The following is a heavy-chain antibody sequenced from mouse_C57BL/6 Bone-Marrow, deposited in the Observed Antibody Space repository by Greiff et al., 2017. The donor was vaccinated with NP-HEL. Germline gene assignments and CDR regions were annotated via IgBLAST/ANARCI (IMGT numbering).Heavy chain of an antibody. CDR1: GFTFTDYY. V-gene: IGHV7-3*01. CDR2: IRNKANGYTT. D-gene: IGHD2-4*01. Sequence: EVKVEESGGGLVQPGGSLSLSCAASGFTFTDYYMSWVRQPPGKALEWLGFIRNKANGYTTEYSASVKGRFTISRVNSQSILYLQMNALRAEDSATYSCARSIYYDSADDPFYAMDYWGQGTSVTVSS. J-gene: IGHJ4*01. CDR3: ARSIYYDSADDPFYAMDY.